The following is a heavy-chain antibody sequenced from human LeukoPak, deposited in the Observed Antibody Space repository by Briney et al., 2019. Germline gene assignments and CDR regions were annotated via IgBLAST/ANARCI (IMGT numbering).Heavy chain of an antibody. CDR2: VFHSGHT. CDR3: ARANYDFWSRLDPHYYYMDI. J-gene: IGHJ6*03. Sequence: PSETLSLTCTLSGGSITTESYYWAWIRQPPGKGLDWIGSVFHSGHTYYSPSLKSRVTISVDRSKTQFSLMLGSVTAADTAVYYCARANYDFWSRLDPHYYYMDIWGTGTAVTVSS. V-gene: IGHV4-39*01. CDR1: GGSITTESYY. D-gene: IGHD3-3*01.